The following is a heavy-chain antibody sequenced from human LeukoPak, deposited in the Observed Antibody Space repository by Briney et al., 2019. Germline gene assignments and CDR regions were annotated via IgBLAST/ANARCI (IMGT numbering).Heavy chain of an antibody. CDR1: GGSISSYY. D-gene: IGHD6-19*01. CDR3: ARDRRVVAGTNGMDV. J-gene: IGHJ6*02. CDR2: IYTSGST. Sequence: PSETLSLTCTVSGGSISSYYWSWIRQPAGKGLEWIGRIYTSGSTNYNPSPKSRVTMSVDTSKNQFSLKLSSVTAADTAVYYCARDRRVVAGTNGMDVWGQGTTVTVSS. V-gene: IGHV4-4*07.